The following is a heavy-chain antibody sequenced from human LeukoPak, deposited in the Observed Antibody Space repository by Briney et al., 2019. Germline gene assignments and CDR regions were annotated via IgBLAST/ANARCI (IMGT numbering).Heavy chain of an antibody. Sequence: GGSLRLSCAASGFTFSSYGMHWVRQAPGKGLEWVAVISYDGSNKYYADSVKGRFTISRDNYKNTLYLRMNSLRAEDTAVYYCANVPATATGYDYWGQGTLVTVSS. V-gene: IGHV3-30*18. CDR2: ISYDGSNK. J-gene: IGHJ4*02. CDR3: ANVPATATGYDY. CDR1: GFTFSSYG. D-gene: IGHD2-2*01.